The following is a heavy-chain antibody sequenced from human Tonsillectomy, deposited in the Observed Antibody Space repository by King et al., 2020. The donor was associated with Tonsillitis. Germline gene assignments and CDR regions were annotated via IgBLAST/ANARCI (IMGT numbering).Heavy chain of an antibody. D-gene: IGHD3-3*01. CDR2: ISGSGVTT. Sequence: VQLVESGGGLVQPGGSLRLSCAASGFNFNNYDMSLGRQAPGKGLEWVSAISGSGVTTSYAHSVKGRFTISRDISNNTLYLQMNSLTAEDTAVYYCAKGTLGFLEWYYYGMDVWGQGTTVTVSS. J-gene: IGHJ6*02. CDR3: AKGTLGFLEWYYYGMDV. CDR1: GFNFNNYD. V-gene: IGHV3-23*04.